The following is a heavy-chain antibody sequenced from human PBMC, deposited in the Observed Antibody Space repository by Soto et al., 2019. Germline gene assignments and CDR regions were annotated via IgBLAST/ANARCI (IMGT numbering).Heavy chain of an antibody. Sequence: PSETMSLTCTVSGGSISSCSYYWGWIRQPPGKGLEWIGSIYYSGSTYYNPSLKSRVTISVDTSKNQFSLKLSSVTAADTAVYYCARPGRDYYYYGMDVWGQGTTVTVSS. CDR2: IYYSGST. D-gene: IGHD3-10*01. V-gene: IGHV4-39*01. CDR1: GGSISSCSYY. J-gene: IGHJ6*02. CDR3: ARPGRDYYYYGMDV.